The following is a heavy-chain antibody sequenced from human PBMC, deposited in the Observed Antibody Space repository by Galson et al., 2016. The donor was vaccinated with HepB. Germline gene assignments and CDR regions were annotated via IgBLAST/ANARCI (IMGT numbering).Heavy chain of an antibody. CDR3: VRGLRYFDL. Sequence: SLRLSCAASGFTFSSYSMNWVRQAPGKGLEWLSYTNSPRTNTFYADSVRGRFTISRDNAKNSLFLQMSGLRDEDTAFYYCVRGLRYFDLWGRGTLVTVSS. J-gene: IGHJ2*01. CDR2: TNSPRTNT. V-gene: IGHV3-48*02. CDR1: GFTFSSYS.